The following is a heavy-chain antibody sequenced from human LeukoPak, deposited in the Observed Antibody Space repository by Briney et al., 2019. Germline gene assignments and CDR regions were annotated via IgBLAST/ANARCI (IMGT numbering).Heavy chain of an antibody. CDR1: GGSISPYY. V-gene: IGHV4-59*12. D-gene: IGHD3-10*01. J-gene: IGHJ2*01. CDR2: SGNT. CDR3: ARKVPGTLDL. Sequence: SETLSLTCTVSGGSISPYYWSWIRQPPGKGLEWIGYSGNTDYNPSLKSRVTISLDTSKNQFSLTLNSVTAADTAVYYCARKVPGTLDLWGRGTLVTVSS.